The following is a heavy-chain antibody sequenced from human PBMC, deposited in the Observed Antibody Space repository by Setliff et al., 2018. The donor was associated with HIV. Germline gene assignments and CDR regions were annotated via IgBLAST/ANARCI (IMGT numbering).Heavy chain of an antibody. CDR2: IYNSGTT. V-gene: IGHV4-39*07. J-gene: IGHJ3*02. Sequence: SETLSLTCTVSGGSVSSSSYYWGWIRQPPGKGLEWIGSIYNSGTTYYNPSLKSRVTMSVDTSKNQFSLKLSSVTAADTAVYYCARVPIVAVVTATPPAFDIWGQGTMVTVSS. CDR1: GGSVSSSSYY. D-gene: IGHD2-15*01. CDR3: ARVPIVAVVTATPPAFDI.